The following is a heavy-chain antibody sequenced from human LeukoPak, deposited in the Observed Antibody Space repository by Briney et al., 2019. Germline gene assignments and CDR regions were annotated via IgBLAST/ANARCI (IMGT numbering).Heavy chain of an antibody. CDR2: IYYSGST. Sequence: PSETLSLTCTVPGGSISSSSYYWGWIRQPPGKGLEWIGSIYYSGSTYYNPSLKSRVTISVDTSKNQFSLKLSSVTPEDTAVYYCARGRDSAFDIWGQGTMVTVSS. CDR3: ARGRDSAFDI. CDR1: GGSISSSSYY. J-gene: IGHJ3*02. D-gene: IGHD1-26*01. V-gene: IGHV4-39*01.